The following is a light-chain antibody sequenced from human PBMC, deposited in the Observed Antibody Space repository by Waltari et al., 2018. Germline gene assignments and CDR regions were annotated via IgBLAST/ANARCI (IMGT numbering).Light chain of an antibody. CDR1: TAHRNYK. CDR2: GGTGGIVG. Sequence: QPVLTQPPSASSSLGASVTLTLTPSTAHRNYKVDWSHQRPGRGPRFVMRGGTGGIVGIKGDGIPDRFSVLGSGLIRYLTIKNIQEEDESEYHCGADFGSGSNFVYVVFGGGTKLTVL. V-gene: IGLV9-49*01. J-gene: IGLJ2*01. CDR3: GADFGSGSNFVYVV.